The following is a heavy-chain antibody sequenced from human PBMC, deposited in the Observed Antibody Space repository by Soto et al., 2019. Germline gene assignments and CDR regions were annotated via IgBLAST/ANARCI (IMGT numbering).Heavy chain of an antibody. CDR1: GFTFSTYG. Sequence: ESGGGVVQPGRSLRLSCAASGFTFSTYGMHWVRQAPGKGLEWVAVISYDGSNKYYADSVKGRFTISRDNSKNTLYLQMNSLRAEDTAVYYCAKDRGSGSFYIEGMDVW. CDR3: AKDRGSGSFYIEGMDV. CDR2: ISYDGSNK. V-gene: IGHV3-30*18. D-gene: IGHD3-10*01. J-gene: IGHJ6*01.